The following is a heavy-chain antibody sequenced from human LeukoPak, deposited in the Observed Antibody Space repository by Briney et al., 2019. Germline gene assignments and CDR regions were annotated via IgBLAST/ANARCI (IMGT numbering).Heavy chain of an antibody. Sequence: PGGSLRLSCAASGFTFSSYAMSWVRQAPGKGLEWVAAIRAGGGSPYYADSVKGRITISRYNSKNTLYLQMNSLRAEDTAVYYCARDARELLMGAAFDLWGQGTMVTVSS. CDR2: IRAGGGSP. J-gene: IGHJ3*01. CDR1: GFTFSSYA. CDR3: ARDARELLMGAAFDL. D-gene: IGHD1-26*01. V-gene: IGHV3-23*01.